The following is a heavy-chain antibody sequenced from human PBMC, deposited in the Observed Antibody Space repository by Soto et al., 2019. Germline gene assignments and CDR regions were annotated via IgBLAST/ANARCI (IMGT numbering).Heavy chain of an antibody. CDR2: IYHSGTT. CDR1: DGSIATYD. CDR3: ARESISGTTPWLDP. V-gene: IGHV4-59*01. Sequence: SETLSLTCTVFDGSIATYDGRCIRQPPGKGLEWIGYIYHSGTTNYNPSLNSRLTISVDTSKIQFSLKLNSVTAADTAVYCCARESISGTTPWLDPWRKGTLVTVS. J-gene: IGHJ5*02. D-gene: IGHD1-7*01.